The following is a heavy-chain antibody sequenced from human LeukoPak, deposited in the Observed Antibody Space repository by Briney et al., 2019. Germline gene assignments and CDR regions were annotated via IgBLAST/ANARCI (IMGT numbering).Heavy chain of an antibody. J-gene: IGHJ4*02. Sequence: SQTLSLTCAISGDSVSSNSAAWNWARQSPSRGLEWLGRAYYRSKWYYDYAVSVKSRITINPDTSKNQLSLQLNSVTPEDTAVYYCARDSTTPSSSWFSYYFYYWGQGTLVTVSS. CDR2: AYYRSKWYY. D-gene: IGHD6-13*01. CDR3: ARDSTTPSSSWFSYYFYY. CDR1: GDSVSSNSAA. V-gene: IGHV6-1*01.